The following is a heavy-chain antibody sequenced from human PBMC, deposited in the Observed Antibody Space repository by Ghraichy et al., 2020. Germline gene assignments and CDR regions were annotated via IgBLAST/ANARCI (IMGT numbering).Heavy chain of an antibody. CDR2: IDDGGGA. CDR3: ARHGGYNQKF. CDR1: GDSIRSRTW. V-gene: IGHV4-4*02. Sequence: SETLSLTCAVSGDSIRSRTWWSWVRQPPGKGLEWIGQIDDGGGASYTPSLKSRVTMSLDKAKNQFYLKLNSVTAADTALYYCARHGGYNQKFWGQGTLVTVSP. J-gene: IGHJ4*02. D-gene: IGHD5-24*01.